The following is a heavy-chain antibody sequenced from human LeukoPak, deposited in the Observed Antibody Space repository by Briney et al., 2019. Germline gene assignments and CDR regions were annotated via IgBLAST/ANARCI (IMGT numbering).Heavy chain of an antibody. J-gene: IGHJ4*02. CDR2: INWNGVST. D-gene: IGHD1-26*01. CDR1: GFKFDDYG. Sequence: GSLRLSCAGSGFKFDDYGMNWVRQVPGKGLEWISAINWNGVSTHYADSVRGRFTISRAKARNSMFLQMNSLRAEDTAFYFCARDGTTTGDDYSPNSGQAILATLPS. V-gene: IGHV3-20*04. CDR3: ARDGTTTGDDYSPN.